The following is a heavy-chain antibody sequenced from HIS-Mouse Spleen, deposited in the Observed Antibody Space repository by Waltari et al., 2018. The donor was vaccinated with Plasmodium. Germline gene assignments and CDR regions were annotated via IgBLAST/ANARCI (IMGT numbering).Heavy chain of an antibody. CDR2: IKQDGSEK. CDR1: GFPFSSHW. CDR3: ASSWYWYFDL. V-gene: IGHV3-7*01. J-gene: IGHJ2*01. Sequence: EVQLVESGGGLVQPGGSLRLSCAASGFPFSSHWMCWVRQAPGKGLEWVANIKQDGSEKYYVDSVKGRFTISRDNAKNSLYLQMNSLRAEDTAVYYCASSWYWYFDLWGRGTLVTVSS. D-gene: IGHD6-13*01.